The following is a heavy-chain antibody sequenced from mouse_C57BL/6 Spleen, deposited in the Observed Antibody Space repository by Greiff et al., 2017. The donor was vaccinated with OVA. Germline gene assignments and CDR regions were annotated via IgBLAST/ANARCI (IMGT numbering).Heavy chain of an antibody. D-gene: IGHD2-4*01. CDR2: ISDGGSYT. Sequence: EVQLVESGGGLVKPGGSLKLSCAASGFTFSSYAMSWVRQTPEQRLEWVATISDGGSYTNYPDNAKNNLYLQMSQLKSEDTAMYYCARFYDYDKGYFDYWGQGTTLTVSS. J-gene: IGHJ2*01. CDR3: ARFYDYDKGYFDY. V-gene: IGHV5-4*01. CDR1: GFTFSSYA.